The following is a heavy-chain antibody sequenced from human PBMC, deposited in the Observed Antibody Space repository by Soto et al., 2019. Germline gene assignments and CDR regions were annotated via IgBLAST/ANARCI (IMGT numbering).Heavy chain of an antibody. CDR1: GFTFSSYA. CDR3: ARERYYDFWSGLGFRVGYYSMDV. Sequence: QVQLVESGGGVVQPGRSLRLSCAASGFTFSSYAMHWVRQAPGKGLEWVAVISYDGSNKYYADSVKGRFTISRDNSKNTLYLQMNSLRAEDTAVYYCARERYYDFWSGLGFRVGYYSMDVWGQGTTVTVSS. V-gene: IGHV3-30-3*01. D-gene: IGHD3-3*01. J-gene: IGHJ6*02. CDR2: ISYDGSNK.